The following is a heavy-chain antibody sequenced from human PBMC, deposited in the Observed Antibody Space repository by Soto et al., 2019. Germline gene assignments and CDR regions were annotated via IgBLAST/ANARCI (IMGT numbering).Heavy chain of an antibody. D-gene: IGHD1-26*01. CDR3: AKRESGTYYSD. Sequence: HPGGSLRLSCAASGFTFSSYAMSWVRQAPGKGLEWVSAISGSGGSTYYADSVKGRFTISRDNSKNTLYLQMNSLKAEDTAVYYCAKRESGTYYSDWGQGTLVTVSS. V-gene: IGHV3-23*01. J-gene: IGHJ4*02. CDR1: GFTFSSYA. CDR2: ISGSGGST.